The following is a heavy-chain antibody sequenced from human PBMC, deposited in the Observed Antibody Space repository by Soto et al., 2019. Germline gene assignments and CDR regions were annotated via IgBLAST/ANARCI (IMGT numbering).Heavy chain of an antibody. V-gene: IGHV4-59*01. CDR3: EPTDARDTTRPTYYYYGMDV. Sequence: SETLSLTCTVSGGSISSYYWSWIRQPPGKGLEWIGYIYYSGSTNYNPSLESRVTMSVDTSRNQFSLKLSSVTAADTAVYYCEPTDARDTTRPTYYYYGMDVWGQGTTVTV. CDR2: IYYSGST. CDR1: GGSISSYY. D-gene: IGHD1-26*01. J-gene: IGHJ6*02.